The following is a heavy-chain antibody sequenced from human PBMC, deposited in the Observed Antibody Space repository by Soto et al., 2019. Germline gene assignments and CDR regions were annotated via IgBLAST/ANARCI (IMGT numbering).Heavy chain of an antibody. CDR2: IYYSGST. CDR3: AREVRYCSGGSCYRSFDY. J-gene: IGHJ4*02. Sequence: SETLSLTCTVSGGSISSGDYYWSWIRQPPGKGLEWIGYIYYSGSTYYNPSLKSRVTISVDTSKNQFSLKLSSVTAADTAVYYCAREVRYCSGGSCYRSFDYWGQGTLVTVSS. CDR1: GGSISSGDYY. D-gene: IGHD2-15*01. V-gene: IGHV4-30-4*01.